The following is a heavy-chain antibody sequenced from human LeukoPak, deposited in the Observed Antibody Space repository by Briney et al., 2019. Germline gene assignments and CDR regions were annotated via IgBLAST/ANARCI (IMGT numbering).Heavy chain of an antibody. D-gene: IGHD1-14*01. V-gene: IGHV3-23*01. CDR3: ARGNPGGEFY. Sequence: PGGSLRLSCAASGFTFSSSAMSWVRQVPGKGLEWVSGISASGGSTSYADSVKGRFTISRDNSKNTLYLQMNSLRAEDTAVYYCARGNPGGEFYWGQGTLVTVSS. J-gene: IGHJ4*02. CDR1: GFTFSSSA. CDR2: ISASGGST.